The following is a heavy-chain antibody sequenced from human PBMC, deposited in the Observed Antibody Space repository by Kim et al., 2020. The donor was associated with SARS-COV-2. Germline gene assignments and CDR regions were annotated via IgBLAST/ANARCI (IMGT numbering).Heavy chain of an antibody. CDR3: ARDSVSGMVPTFDI. CDR1: GDSVSSNSAA. CDR2: TYYKSEWYY. D-gene: IGHD3-3*01. J-gene: IGHJ3*02. Sequence: SQTLSLTCAISGDSVSSNSAAWNWIRQSPSRGLEWLGRTYYKSEWYYDYVVSVKSRITINPDTSKNQFSLQLNSVTPDDTAVYYCARDSVSGMVPTFDIWGQGTMVTVSS. V-gene: IGHV6-1*01.